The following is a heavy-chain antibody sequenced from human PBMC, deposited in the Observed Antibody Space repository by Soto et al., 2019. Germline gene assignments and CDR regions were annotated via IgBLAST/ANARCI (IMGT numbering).Heavy chain of an antibody. D-gene: IGHD3-22*01. CDR1: GGSISSSSYY. V-gene: IGHV4-39*01. Sequence: SETLSLTCTVSGGSISSSSYYWGWIRQPPGKGLEWIGSIYYSGSTYYNPSLRGRVTISVDTSKNQFSLKLSSVTAADTAIYYCARSNSGYYKWFDPWGQGTLVTVSS. CDR2: IYYSGST. CDR3: ARSNSGYYKWFDP. J-gene: IGHJ5*02.